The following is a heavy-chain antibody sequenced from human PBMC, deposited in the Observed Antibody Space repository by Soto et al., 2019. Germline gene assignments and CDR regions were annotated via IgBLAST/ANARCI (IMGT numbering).Heavy chain of an antibody. CDR3: EAEMTFGKLSVV. CDR2: IFPKFGTT. J-gene: IGHJ6*02. V-gene: IGHV1-69*13. D-gene: IGHD3-16*02. CDR1: GDTYTNYV. Sequence: SVKVSCKASGDTYTNYVISCVRQAPGQGLEWMGGIFPKFGTTYSAQKLQDRLTITADESTSTVYMQLSSLRLDDTAVYYCEAEMTFGKLSVVWGQGTTVTVSS.